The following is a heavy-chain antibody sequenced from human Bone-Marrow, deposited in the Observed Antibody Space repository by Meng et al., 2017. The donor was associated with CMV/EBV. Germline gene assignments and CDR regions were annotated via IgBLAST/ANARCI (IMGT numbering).Heavy chain of an antibody. V-gene: IGHV1-69*02. Sequence: SVKVSCKASGGTFSSYTISWVRQAPGQGLEWMGRIIPILGIANYAQKFQGRVTITADKSTSTAYMELSSLRSEDTAVYYCARAPTYFRSGGSWDLYLWGQGTLVTVSS. CDR2: IIPILGIA. J-gene: IGHJ1*01. D-gene: IGHD2-15*01. CDR1: GGTFSSYT. CDR3: ARAPTYFRSGGSWDLYL.